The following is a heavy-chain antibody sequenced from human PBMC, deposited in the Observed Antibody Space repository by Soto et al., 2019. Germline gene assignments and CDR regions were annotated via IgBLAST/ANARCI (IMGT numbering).Heavy chain of an antibody. Sequence: QVQLVQSGAEVKKPGASVKVSCKTSGYTFTSYHISWVRQAPGQGLEWMGWISAYNIKTNYAQKFQGRVTMTTDTLTSTAYMELRSLRSDNTAVYYCARDAPPTDYWGQGTLVTVSS. CDR2: ISAYNIKT. CDR1: GYTFTSYH. V-gene: IGHV1-18*01. J-gene: IGHJ4*02. CDR3: ARDAPPTDY.